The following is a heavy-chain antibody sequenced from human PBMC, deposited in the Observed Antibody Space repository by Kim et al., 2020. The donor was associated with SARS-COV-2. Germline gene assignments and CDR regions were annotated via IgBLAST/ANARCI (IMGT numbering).Heavy chain of an antibody. V-gene: IGHV3-72*01. CDR2: YIT. CDR3: ARGNPGGGYVI. D-gene: IGHD1-26*01. Sequence: YITEYAASVKGRFIISRDESENSVLLQMDSLQVDDTAVYFCARGNPGGGYVIWGQGTLVTVSS. J-gene: IGHJ4*02.